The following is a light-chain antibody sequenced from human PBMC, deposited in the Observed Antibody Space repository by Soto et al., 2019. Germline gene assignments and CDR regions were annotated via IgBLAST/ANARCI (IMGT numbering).Light chain of an antibody. J-gene: IGKJ1*01. CDR2: GAS. CDR1: QSVSSSY. Sequence: EIVFTQSPGTLSLSPGERATLSCRASQSVSSSYLAWYQQKPGQAPRLLIYGASSRATGIPDRFSGSGSGTDFTLTISRLEPEDSAVYYCQQYGSSPTFGQGTQVDNK. V-gene: IGKV3-20*01. CDR3: QQYGSSPT.